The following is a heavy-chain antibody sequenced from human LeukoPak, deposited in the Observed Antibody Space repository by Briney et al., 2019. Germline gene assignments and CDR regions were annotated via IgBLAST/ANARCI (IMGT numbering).Heavy chain of an antibody. Sequence: SEALSLTCTVSGGSIGSHYWTWIRQTPGKGLEWIGSIYHSGSTYYNPSLKSRVTISVDTSKNQFSLKLSSATAADTAVYYCARGRLAARGWFDPWGQGTLVTVSS. CDR3: ARGRLAARGWFDP. CDR2: IYHSGST. D-gene: IGHD6-6*01. J-gene: IGHJ5*02. CDR1: GGSIGSHY. V-gene: IGHV4-38-2*02.